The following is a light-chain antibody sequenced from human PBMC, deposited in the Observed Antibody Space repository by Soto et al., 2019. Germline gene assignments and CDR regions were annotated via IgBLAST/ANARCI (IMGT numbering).Light chain of an antibody. CDR1: QSVSSSY. V-gene: IGKV3-20*01. J-gene: IGKJ1*01. CDR2: RAS. CDR3: QQYGSSSWT. Sequence: EIVLMQSPGTLSLSPGERATLSCRASQSVSSSYFAWYQQRFGQAPRLLIYRASSRATGIPDRFSGSGSGTDFTLTISRLEPEDFAVYYCQQYGSSSWTFGQGTKVDIK.